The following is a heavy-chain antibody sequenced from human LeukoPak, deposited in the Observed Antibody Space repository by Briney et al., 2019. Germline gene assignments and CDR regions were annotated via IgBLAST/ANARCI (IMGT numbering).Heavy chain of an antibody. CDR3: ARGRKTMVRRVISSSSLYYYSYYMDV. Sequence: KPSETLSLTCAVYGGSFSGYYWSWIRQPPGKGLEWIGEINHNGSTNYNPSLKSRVTISVDTSKNQFSLKLSSVTAADTAVYYCARGRKTMVRRVISSSSLYYYSYYMDVWGKGTTVTVSS. CDR1: GGSFSGYY. J-gene: IGHJ6*03. V-gene: IGHV4-34*01. D-gene: IGHD3-10*01. CDR2: INHNGST.